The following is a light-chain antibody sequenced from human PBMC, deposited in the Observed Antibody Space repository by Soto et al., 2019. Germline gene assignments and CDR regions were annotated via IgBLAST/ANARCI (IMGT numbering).Light chain of an antibody. Sequence: EIVLTQSPGTLSLSPGEGATLSYRASQSVSSSYLAWYQQKPSQAPRLLIYGASSRATGIPDRFSGSGSGTDFTLTISRLEPEDFAVYYCQQYGSSPPKTFGQGTKVDIK. V-gene: IGKV3-20*01. CDR1: QSVSSSY. CDR3: QQYGSSPPKT. CDR2: GAS. J-gene: IGKJ1*01.